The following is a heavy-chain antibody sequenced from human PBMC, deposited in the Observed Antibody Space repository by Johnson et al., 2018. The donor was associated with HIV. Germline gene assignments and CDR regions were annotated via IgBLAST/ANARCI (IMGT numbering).Heavy chain of an antibody. Sequence: QVRLVESGGGVVRPGGSLRLSCAASGFTFSSYGMDWVRQAPGQGLEWGAAISYGGSSQYYADAVKGRFTISRDNSKNTLYLQLEGLRPEEPALYYCARDLGEMECEVWASDYYDFGRDLPCQDPRGVVGSFDIWGQGTMVTVSS. CDR3: ARDLGEMECEVWASDYYDFGRDLPCQDPRGVVGSFDI. J-gene: IGHJ3*02. CDR2: ISYGGSSQ. CDR1: GFTFSSYG. D-gene: IGHD3-3*01. V-gene: IGHV3-30*03.